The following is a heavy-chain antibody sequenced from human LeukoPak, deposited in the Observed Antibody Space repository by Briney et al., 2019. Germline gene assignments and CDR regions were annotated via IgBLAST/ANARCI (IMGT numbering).Heavy chain of an antibody. CDR2: ISYDGSNK. V-gene: IGHV3-30*03. CDR1: GFTFSRYG. D-gene: IGHD4-17*01. Sequence: GRSLRLSCAASGFTFSRYGMHWVRQAPGKGLEWVAVISYDGSNKYYADSVKGRFTISRDNAKNSLYLQMNSLRAEDTAVYYCASDDGDIDYWGQGTLVTVSS. J-gene: IGHJ4*02. CDR3: ASDDGDIDY.